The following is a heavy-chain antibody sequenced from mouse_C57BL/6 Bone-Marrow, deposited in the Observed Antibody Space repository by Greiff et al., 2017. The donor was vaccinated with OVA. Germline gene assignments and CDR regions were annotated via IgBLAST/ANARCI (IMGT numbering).Heavy chain of an antibody. D-gene: IGHD2-4*01. J-gene: IGHJ2*01. CDR3: ARLDYDVDY. CDR2: IDPKRCGT. CDR1: GYTFTSYW. Sequence: VQLQQPGAELVKPGASVKLSCKASGYTFTSYWMHGGKQRPGLGLEWIGRIDPKRCGTKYNEKVQSKATLTVDKPSSTAYMQLSSLTSEDSAVYYCARLDYDVDYWGQGTTLTVSS. V-gene: IGHV1-72*01.